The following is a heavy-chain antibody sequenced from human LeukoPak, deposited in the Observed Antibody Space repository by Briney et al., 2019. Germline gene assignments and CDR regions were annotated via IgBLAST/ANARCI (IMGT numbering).Heavy chain of an antibody. CDR1: GFIFSSSA. D-gene: IGHD2-8*02. CDR3: ARVAVSGPTGWFDS. Sequence: PGGSLRLSCTASGFIFSSSAMHWARQVPGKGLEWVAVVWYGGNNRNYADSVRGRFTISRDNVDNVVYLQMNSLGAEDTAVYYCARVAVSGPTGWFDSWGQGTLVIVSS. CDR2: VWYGGNNR. V-gene: IGHV3-33*08. J-gene: IGHJ5*01.